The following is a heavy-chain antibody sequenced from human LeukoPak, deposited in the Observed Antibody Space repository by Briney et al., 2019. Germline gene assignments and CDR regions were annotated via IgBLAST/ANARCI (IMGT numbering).Heavy chain of an antibody. D-gene: IGHD2-15*01. J-gene: IGHJ6*03. CDR2: IFYSGST. CDR1: GYSISSGYY. V-gene: IGHV4-38-2*02. CDR3: ARGQRLGGGSTNYYTDV. Sequence: SETLSLTCTVSGYSISSGYYWGWIRQPPGKGLEWIGNIFYSGSTYYSPSLKSRVTISVDTSKNQFSLKLSSVTAADTAVYYCARGQRLGGGSTNYYTDVWGKGTTVTVSS.